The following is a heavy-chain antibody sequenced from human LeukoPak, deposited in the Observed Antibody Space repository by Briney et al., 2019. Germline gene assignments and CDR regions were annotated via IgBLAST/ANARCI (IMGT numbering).Heavy chain of an antibody. J-gene: IGHJ6*03. CDR3: AREGTAAAPSYYYYYYMDV. D-gene: IGHD6-13*01. Sequence: ASVKVSCKASGYTFTSYDINWVRQATGQGLKWMGWMNPNSGNTGYAQKFQGRVTMNRNTSISTAYMELSSLRSEDTAVYYCAREGTAAAPSYYYYYYMDVWGKGTTVTVSS. CDR2: MNPNSGNT. V-gene: IGHV1-8*01. CDR1: GYTFTSYD.